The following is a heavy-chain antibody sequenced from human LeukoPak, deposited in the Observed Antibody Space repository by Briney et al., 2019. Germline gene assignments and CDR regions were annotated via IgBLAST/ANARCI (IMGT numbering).Heavy chain of an antibody. CDR2: IYTSGST. CDR3: ARDGKAFEI. V-gene: IGHV4-38-2*02. Sequence: SETLSLTCTVSGYSISSGYYWGWIRQPAGKGLEWIGRIYTSGSTDYNPSLNSRVTISLDMSKNRFSLRLSSVTAADTAVYYCARDGKAFEIWGQGTMVTVSS. J-gene: IGHJ3*02. CDR1: GYSISSGYY. D-gene: IGHD4-23*01.